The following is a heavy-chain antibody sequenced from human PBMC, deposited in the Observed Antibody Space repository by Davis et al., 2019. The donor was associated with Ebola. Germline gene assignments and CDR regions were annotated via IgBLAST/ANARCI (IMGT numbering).Heavy chain of an antibody. Sequence: AASVKVSCKASGGTFSSYAISWVRQAPGQGLEWMGRIIPILGIANYAQKFQGRVTITADKSTSTAYMELRSLRSDDTAVYYCARDQKTTVPKPYYYYYGMDVWGQGTTVTVSS. V-gene: IGHV1-69*04. CDR3: ARDQKTTVPKPYYYYYGMDV. D-gene: IGHD4-11*01. J-gene: IGHJ6*02. CDR1: GGTFSSYA. CDR2: IIPILGIA.